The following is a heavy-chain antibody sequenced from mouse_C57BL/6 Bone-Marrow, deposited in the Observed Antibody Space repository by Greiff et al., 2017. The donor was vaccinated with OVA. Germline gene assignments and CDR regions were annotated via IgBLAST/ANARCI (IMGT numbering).Heavy chain of an antibody. CDR1: GYTFTSYG. D-gene: IGHD1-1*01. J-gene: IGHJ4*01. Sequence: VNLVESGAELARPGASVKLSCKASGYTFTSYGISWVKQRTGQGLEWIGEIYPRSGNTYYNEKFKGKATLTADKSSSTAYMELRSLTSEDSAVYFCASYGSSLYYAMDYWGQGTSVTVSS. CDR2: IYPRSGNT. V-gene: IGHV1-81*01. CDR3: ASYGSSLYYAMDY.